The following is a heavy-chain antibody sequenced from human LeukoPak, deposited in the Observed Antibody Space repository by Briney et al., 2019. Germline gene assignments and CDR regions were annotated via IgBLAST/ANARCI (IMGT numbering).Heavy chain of an antibody. Sequence: SETLSLTCTVSGGSISSYYWSWIRQPPGKGLEWIGYIYYSGSTNYNPSLKSRVTISVDTSKNQFSLKLSSVTAADTAVYYCARDGIAAAGPFDYWGQGTLVTVSS. CDR1: GGSISSYY. V-gene: IGHV4-59*01. D-gene: IGHD6-13*01. CDR3: ARDGIAAAGPFDY. J-gene: IGHJ4*02. CDR2: IYYSGST.